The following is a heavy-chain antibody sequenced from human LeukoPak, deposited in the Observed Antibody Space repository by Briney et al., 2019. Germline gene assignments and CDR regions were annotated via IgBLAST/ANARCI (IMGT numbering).Heavy chain of an antibody. CDR2: IYYGGST. Sequence: SETLSLTCTVSGGSITNDYWSWIRKPPGKGLECIGSIYYGGSTYYNPSLKSRVIISVDTSKNQFSLKLSSVTAADTAVYYCARAYYYASSAFDIWGQGTMVTVSS. CDR3: ARAYYYASSAFDI. D-gene: IGHD3-22*01. J-gene: IGHJ3*02. CDR1: GGSITNDY. V-gene: IGHV4-59*05.